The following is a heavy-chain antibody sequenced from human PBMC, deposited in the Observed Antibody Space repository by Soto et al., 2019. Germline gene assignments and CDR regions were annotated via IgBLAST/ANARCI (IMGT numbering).Heavy chain of an antibody. CDR1: GYTFTGYY. CDR2: INPNSGGT. V-gene: IGHV1-2*04. J-gene: IGHJ6*03. Sequence: ASVKVSCKASGYTFTGYYMHWVRQAPGQGLEWMGWINPNSGGTNYAQKFQGWVTMTRGTSISTAYMELSRLRSDDTAVYYCARDVRRIAALSVDYYYYMDVWGKGTTVTVSS. D-gene: IGHD6-6*01. CDR3: ARDVRRIAALSVDYYYYMDV.